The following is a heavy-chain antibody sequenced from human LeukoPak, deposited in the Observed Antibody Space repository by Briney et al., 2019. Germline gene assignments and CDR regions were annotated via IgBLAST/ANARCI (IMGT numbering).Heavy chain of an antibody. D-gene: IGHD4-23*01. V-gene: IGHV3-7*04. CDR3: ARDLLYGGNSPFDY. Sequence: PGGSLRLSCPVSGFTFSSYAMSWVRQAPGKGLEWVANIKQDGSEKYYVDSVKGRFTISRDNAKNSLYLQMNSLRADDTAVYYCARDLLYGGNSPFDYWGQGTLVTVSS. J-gene: IGHJ4*02. CDR2: IKQDGSEK. CDR1: GFTFSSYA.